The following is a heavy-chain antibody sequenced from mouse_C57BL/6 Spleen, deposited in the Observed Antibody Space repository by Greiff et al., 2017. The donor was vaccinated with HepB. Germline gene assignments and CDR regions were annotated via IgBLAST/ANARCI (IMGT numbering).Heavy chain of an antibody. J-gene: IGHJ4*01. D-gene: IGHD2-3*01. CDR1: GYTFTSYW. CDR3: ARWLLRYAMDY. V-gene: IGHV1-55*01. CDR2: IYPGSGST. Sequence: VKLQQPGAELVKPGASVKMSCKASGYTFTSYWITWVKQRPGQGLEWIGDIYPGSGSTNYNEKFKSKATLTVDTSSSTAYMQLSSLTSEDSAVYYCARWLLRYAMDYWGQGTSVTVSS.